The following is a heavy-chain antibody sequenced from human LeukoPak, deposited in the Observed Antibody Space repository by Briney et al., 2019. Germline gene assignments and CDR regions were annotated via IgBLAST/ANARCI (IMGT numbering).Heavy chain of an antibody. D-gene: IGHD1-1*01. CDR2: ISSSSFKI. Sequence: GGSLRLSCAASEYTFVRYAMNWVRQAPGKGLEWVSYISSSSFKIGYADSVKGRFTLSRDDSRNTVYLQLNMRVDDTAIYYCAKANWVSNADAVWWGQGTQVTVSS. J-gene: IGHJ4*02. CDR1: EYTFVRYA. V-gene: IGHV3-48*01. CDR3: AKANWVSNADAVW.